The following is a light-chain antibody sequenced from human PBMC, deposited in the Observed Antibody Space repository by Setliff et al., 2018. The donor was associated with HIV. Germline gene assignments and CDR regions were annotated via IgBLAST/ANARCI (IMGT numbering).Light chain of an antibody. CDR1: SSTIGAGYP. CDR3: QPYDSSLGGNYV. CDR2: GDT. J-gene: IGLJ1*01. V-gene: IGLV1-40*01. Sequence: QSVLTQPPSVSGAPGQRITISCTGSSSTIGAGYPVFWYQQVPGTAPKLLIYGDTNRPSGVPDRFSGSKSGTSASLAITGLQAEDEADYYCQPYDSSLGGNYVFGTGTKV.